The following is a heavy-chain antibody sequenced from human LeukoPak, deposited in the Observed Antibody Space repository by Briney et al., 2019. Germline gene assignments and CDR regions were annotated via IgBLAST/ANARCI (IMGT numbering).Heavy chain of an antibody. J-gene: IGHJ5*02. Sequence: KPSETLSLTCTVSGGSISSSSYYWGWIRQPPGKGLEWIGSIYYSGSTYYNPSLKSRVTISVDTSKNQFSLKLSSVTAADTAVYSCARGYYDFWSGYYTYNWFDPWGQGTLVTVSS. V-gene: IGHV4-39*07. D-gene: IGHD3-3*01. CDR3: ARGYYDFWSGYYTYNWFDP. CDR2: IYYSGST. CDR1: GGSISSSSYY.